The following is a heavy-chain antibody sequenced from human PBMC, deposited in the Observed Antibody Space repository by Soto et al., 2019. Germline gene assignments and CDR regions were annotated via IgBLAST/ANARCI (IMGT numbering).Heavy chain of an antibody. CDR2: IIPISGTT. J-gene: IGHJ6*02. V-gene: IGHV1-69*13. Sequence: SVKVSCKASGGTFSTHAIIWVRQAPGHGLEWMGGIIPISGTTYYTQKFQGRVTITADEPTSTAFMELSSLKSEDTAVYYCARGTYGDQYYYYYYGMDVWGQGTTVTVSS. CDR1: GGTFSTHA. CDR3: ARGTYGDQYYYYYYGMDV. D-gene: IGHD4-17*01.